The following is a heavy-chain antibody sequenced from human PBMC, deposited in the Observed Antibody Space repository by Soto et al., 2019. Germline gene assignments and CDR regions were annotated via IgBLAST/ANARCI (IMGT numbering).Heavy chain of an antibody. J-gene: IGHJ6*02. CDR2: VWFDGGNK. CDR3: ARAPAGDYTLYHYYTMDV. D-gene: IGHD4-17*01. CDR1: GFTFSDHA. Sequence: QVQLVASGGGVVQPGTSLRLSCEASGFTFSDHATHWVRQAPGKGLEWVAVVWFDGGNKFYTDSVKGRFTISRDNSKNTLFLQMNSLRVVDTAVYYCARAPAGDYTLYHYYTMDVWGQGTPVTVSS. V-gene: IGHV3-33*01.